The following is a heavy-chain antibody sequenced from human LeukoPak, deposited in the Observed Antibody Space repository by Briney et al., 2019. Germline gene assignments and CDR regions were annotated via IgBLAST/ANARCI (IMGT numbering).Heavy chain of an antibody. CDR1: GFTFSSYS. Sequence: PWGSLRLSCAASGFTFSSYSMNWVRQAPGKGLEWVGSIYYSGSTYYNPSLKSRVTISVDTSKNQFSLKLSSVTAADTAVYYCARDPLSLVVPARGGGIWGQGTMVTVSS. J-gene: IGHJ3*02. D-gene: IGHD2-2*01. CDR3: ARDPLSLVVPARGGGI. V-gene: IGHV4-39*07. CDR2: IYYSGST.